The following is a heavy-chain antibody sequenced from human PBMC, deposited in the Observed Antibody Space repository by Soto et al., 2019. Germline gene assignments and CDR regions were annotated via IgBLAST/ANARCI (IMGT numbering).Heavy chain of an antibody. D-gene: IGHD2-21*01. V-gene: IGHV4-39*01. CDR2: IFYSGST. J-gene: IGHJ5*02. CDR3: ARQPTTGDTDLWFDP. Sequence: PSETLSLTCNVSGGSISTSRSYWAWIRQTPGKGLEWLANIFYSGSTYYNPSLASRVTVSVDTAKNEFSLKLRSVTAADAAVYYCARQPTTGDTDLWFDPWGQGTLVTVSS. CDR1: GGSISTSRSY.